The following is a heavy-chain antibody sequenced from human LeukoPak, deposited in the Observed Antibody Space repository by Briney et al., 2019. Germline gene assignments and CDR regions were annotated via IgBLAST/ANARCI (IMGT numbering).Heavy chain of an antibody. CDR1: GYTFTGYY. J-gene: IGHJ4*02. D-gene: IGHD3-3*01. V-gene: IGHV1-2*02. Sequence: ASVKVSCKASGYTFTGYYIHWVRQAPGQGLEWMGWINPNSGGTNYAQKFQGRVTMTRDTSISTAYMELSRLRSDDTALYYCARVGSTTIFGVVDPFDYWGQGTLVTVSS. CDR3: ARVGSTTIFGVVDPFDY. CDR2: INPNSGGT.